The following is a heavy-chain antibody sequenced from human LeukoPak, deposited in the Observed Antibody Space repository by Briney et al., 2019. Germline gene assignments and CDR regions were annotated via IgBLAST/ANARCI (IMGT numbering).Heavy chain of an antibody. D-gene: IGHD3-10*01. CDR3: ARELFSSGSCAEG. V-gene: IGHV3-33*01. CDR1: GFTFSYYA. J-gene: IGHJ4*02. CDR2: IWSDGSNK. Sequence: GGSLRLSCSASGFTFSYYAIHWVRQAPGKGLEWVALIWSDGSNKYYADSVKGRITISRDNSKNTVYLQMNSLRAEDTAVYYCARELFSSGSCAEGWGQGTLVTVSS.